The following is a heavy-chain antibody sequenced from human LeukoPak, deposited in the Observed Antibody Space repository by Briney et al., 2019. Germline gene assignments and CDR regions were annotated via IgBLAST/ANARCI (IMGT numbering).Heavy chain of an antibody. Sequence: SETLSPTCTVSGGSISSTDFYWSWIRQPPGKGLEWIGYISYSGSTFYNPSLKSRVTISVDTSKNQFSLKMSSVTAADTAMYYCARESRITMIEGFDYWGQGTLVTVSS. J-gene: IGHJ4*02. CDR3: ARESRITMIEGFDY. V-gene: IGHV4-30-4*01. CDR2: ISYSGST. CDR1: GGSISSTDFY. D-gene: IGHD3-22*01.